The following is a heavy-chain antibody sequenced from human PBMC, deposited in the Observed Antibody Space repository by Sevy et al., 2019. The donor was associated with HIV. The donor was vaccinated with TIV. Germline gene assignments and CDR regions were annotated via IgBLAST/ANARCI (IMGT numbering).Heavy chain of an antibody. V-gene: IGHV3-53*01. J-gene: IGHJ4*02. CDR2: IHGGSTT. Sequence: GGSLRLPCAASGFIVTSNYMSWARQAPGKGLEWVSVIHGGSTTQYADSMKGRCTISRDNSKITLYLQMNTLRAEDTAVYYCARTLIGNYVDYFDYWGQGTLVTVSS. CDR1: GFIVTSNY. CDR3: ARTLIGNYVDYFDY. D-gene: IGHD1-7*01.